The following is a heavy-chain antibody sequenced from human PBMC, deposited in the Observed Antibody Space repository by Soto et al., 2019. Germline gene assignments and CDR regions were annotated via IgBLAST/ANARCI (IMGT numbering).Heavy chain of an antibody. CDR3: ARGAYSDSSSYLDC. CDR2: IYYSGTT. CDR1: GDSISSGDYY. D-gene: IGHD6-13*01. V-gene: IGHV4-30-4*01. J-gene: IGHJ4*02. Sequence: QVQLQESGPGLVKPSQTLSLTCTVSGDSISSGDYYRSWIRQPPGKGLEWIGYIYYSGTTYSSPSLQSRVTMSVDTSKNQFSLKLTSVTAADTAVYYCARGAYSDSSSYLDCWGQGTLVPVSS.